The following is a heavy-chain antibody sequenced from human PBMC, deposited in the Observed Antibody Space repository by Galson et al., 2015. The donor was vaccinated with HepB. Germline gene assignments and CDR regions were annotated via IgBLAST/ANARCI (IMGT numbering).Heavy chain of an antibody. Sequence: SVKVSCKASGYTFTSYAMNWVRQAPGQGLEWMGWINTNTGNPTYAQGFTGRFVFSLDTSVSTAYLQISSLKAEDTAVYYCARVLRDDYIWGSYRYTEYNWFDPWGQGTLVTVSS. CDR1: GYTFTSYA. V-gene: IGHV7-4-1*02. D-gene: IGHD3-16*02. CDR2: INTNTGNP. J-gene: IGHJ5*02. CDR3: ARVLRDDYIWGSYRYTEYNWFDP.